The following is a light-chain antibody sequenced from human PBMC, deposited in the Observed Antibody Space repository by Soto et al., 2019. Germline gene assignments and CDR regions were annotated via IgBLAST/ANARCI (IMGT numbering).Light chain of an antibody. CDR2: DAS. CDR3: QQYNNYWK. CDR1: QSISSW. Sequence: DIQMTQSPSTLSASVGDIVTITCRASQSISSWLAWYQQTPGKAPKLLIYDASSLESGVPSRFSGSGSATEFTLTISSLQPDDFATYYCQQYNNYWKCGQGTKGDIK. V-gene: IGKV1-5*01. J-gene: IGKJ1*01.